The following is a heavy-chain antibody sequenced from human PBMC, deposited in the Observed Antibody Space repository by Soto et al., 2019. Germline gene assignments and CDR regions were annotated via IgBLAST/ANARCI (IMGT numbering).Heavy chain of an antibody. CDR2: IYYSGST. CDR1: GGSVSSGSYY. Sequence: PSETLSLTCTVSGGSVSSGSYYWSWIRQPPGKGLEWIGYIYYSGSTNYNPSLKSRVTISVDTSKNQFSLKLSSVTAADTAVYYCARGIEGWYQGRYYYGLDVWGQGTMVTVS. CDR3: ARGIEGWYQGRYYYGLDV. D-gene: IGHD6-19*01. V-gene: IGHV4-61*01. J-gene: IGHJ6*02.